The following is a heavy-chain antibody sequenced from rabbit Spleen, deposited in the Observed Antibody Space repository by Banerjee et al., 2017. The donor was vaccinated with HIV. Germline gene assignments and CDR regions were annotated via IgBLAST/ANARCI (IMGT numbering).Heavy chain of an antibody. V-gene: IGHV1S40*01. CDR3: ARGSATMTMVITGYYFNL. D-gene: IGHD2-1*01. Sequence: QSLEESGGDLVKPGASLTLTCAASGFSFSSSYYMCWVRQAPGKGLEWIACIYTGYSDSTAYANWAKGRFTISKASSTTVTLQMTSLTAADTATYFCARGSATMTMVITGYYFNLWGPGTLVTVS. CDR1: GFSFSSSYY. J-gene: IGHJ4*01. CDR2: IYTGYSDST.